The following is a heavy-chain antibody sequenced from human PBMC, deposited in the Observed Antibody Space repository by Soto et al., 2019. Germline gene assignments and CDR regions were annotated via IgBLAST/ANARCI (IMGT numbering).Heavy chain of an antibody. V-gene: IGHV3-9*01. CDR1: GFTFDEHS. D-gene: IGHD5-12*01. J-gene: IGHJ4*02. CDR3: SKGRPRYSGLDTAFDA. CDR2: INYNGGRV. Sequence: EVRLVESGGGFVQPGRSLRLSCTVSGFTFDEHSMHWVRQAPGKGLEWVSGINYNGGRVAYVDSVRGRFTIARDNANNSLFLQMNSLRPEDTGLYFCSKGRPRYSGLDTAFDAWGQGTPVTVSS.